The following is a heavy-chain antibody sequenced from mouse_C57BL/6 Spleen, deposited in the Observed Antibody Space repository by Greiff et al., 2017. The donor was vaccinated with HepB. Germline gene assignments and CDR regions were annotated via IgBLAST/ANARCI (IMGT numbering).Heavy chain of an antibody. J-gene: IGHJ2*01. CDR3: TRGGGYDPLDY. V-gene: IGHV5-9-1*02. D-gene: IGHD2-2*01. Sequence: EVMLVESGEGLVKPGGSLKLSCAASGFTFSSYAMSWVRQTPEKRLEWVAYISSGGDYIYYADTVKGRFTISRDNARNTLYLQMSSLKSEDTAMYYCTRGGGYDPLDYWGQGTTLTVST. CDR1: GFTFSSYA. CDR2: ISSGGDYI.